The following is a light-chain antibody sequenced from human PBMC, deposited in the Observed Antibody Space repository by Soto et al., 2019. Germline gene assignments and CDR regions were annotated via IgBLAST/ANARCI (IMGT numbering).Light chain of an antibody. V-gene: IGKV3-20*01. CDR1: QSINSNY. CDR2: GAS. CDR3: QQYENSPRT. Sequence: ETVLTQSPDTLSLSPGERATLSCRASQSINSNYFAWYQHKPGQGPRVLIYGASARATGIPDRFSGSGSGTDFTLTITRLEPEDFAVYYCQQYENSPRTFGQGTKVEMK. J-gene: IGKJ1*01.